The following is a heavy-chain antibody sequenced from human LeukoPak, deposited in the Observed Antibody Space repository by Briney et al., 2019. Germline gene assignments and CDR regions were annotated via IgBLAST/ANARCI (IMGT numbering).Heavy chain of an antibody. CDR1: GGSISSGGYY. CDR3: ARGTVTRYYFDY. CDR2: IYYSGST. J-gene: IGHJ4*02. D-gene: IGHD4-17*01. Sequence: SQTLSLTCTASGGSISSGGYYWSWIRQHPGKGLEWIGYIYYSGSTYYNPSLKSRVTISVDTSKNQFSLKLSSVTAADTAVYYCARGTVTRYYFDYWGQGTLVTVSS. V-gene: IGHV4-31*03.